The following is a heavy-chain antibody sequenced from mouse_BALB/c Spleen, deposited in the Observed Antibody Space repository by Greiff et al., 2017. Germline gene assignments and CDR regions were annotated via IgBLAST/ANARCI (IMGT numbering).Heavy chain of an antibody. Sequence: QVQLQQSGPGLVQPSQSLSITCTVSGFSLTSYGVHWVRQSPGKGLEWLGVIWSGGSTDYNAAFISRLSISKDNSKSQVFFKMNSLQANDTAIYYCARSPGYGNYVWYFDVWGAGTTVTVSS. J-gene: IGHJ1*01. CDR3: ARSPGYGNYVWYFDV. D-gene: IGHD2-1*01. V-gene: IGHV2-2*02. CDR1: GFSLTSYG. CDR2: IWSGGST.